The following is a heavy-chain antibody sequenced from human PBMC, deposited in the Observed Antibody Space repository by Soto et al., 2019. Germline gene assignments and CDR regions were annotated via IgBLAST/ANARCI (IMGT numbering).Heavy chain of an antibody. V-gene: IGHV3-23*01. D-gene: IGHD6-19*01. CDR2: ISGSGGST. J-gene: IGHJ3*02. CDR1: GFTFSSYA. Sequence: GGSLRLSCAASGFTFSSYAMSWVRQAPGKGLEWVSAISGSGGSTYYADSVKGRFTISRDNSKNTLYLQMNSLRAEDTAVYYCAKEVEGGIAVAHAFDIWGQGTMVTVSS. CDR3: AKEVEGGIAVAHAFDI.